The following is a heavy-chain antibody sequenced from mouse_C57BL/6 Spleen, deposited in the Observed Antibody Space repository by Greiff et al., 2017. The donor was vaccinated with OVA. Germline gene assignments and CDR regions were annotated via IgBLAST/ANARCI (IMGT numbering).Heavy chain of an antibody. CDR1: GFTFSDYG. Sequence: EVKLLESGGGLVQPGGSLKLSCAASGFTFSDYGMAWVRQAPRKGPEWVAFISNLAYSIYYADTVTGRFTISRENAKNTRYMEMSRLRTEDTAMYYCARRSYDYEGYAMDYWGQGTSVTVSS. J-gene: IGHJ4*01. CDR2: ISNLAYSI. V-gene: IGHV5-15*01. D-gene: IGHD2-4*01. CDR3: ARRSYDYEGYAMDY.